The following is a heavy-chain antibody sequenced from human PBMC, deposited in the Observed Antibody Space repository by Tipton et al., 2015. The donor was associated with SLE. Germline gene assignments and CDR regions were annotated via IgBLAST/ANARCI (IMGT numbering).Heavy chain of an antibody. CDR2: LYYSGNT. CDR3: AGGSCSGGVCYIDY. J-gene: IGHJ4*02. CDR1: GGSIRSSRHF. Sequence: TLSLTCTVSGGSIRSSRHFWGWIRQPPGKGLEWIGVLYYSGNTYYNPSLKSPVTLSIDTSKNQFSLKLSSVTAADTAVYYCAGGSCSGGVCYIDYWGQGTLVTVSS. V-gene: IGHV4-39*07. D-gene: IGHD2-8*02.